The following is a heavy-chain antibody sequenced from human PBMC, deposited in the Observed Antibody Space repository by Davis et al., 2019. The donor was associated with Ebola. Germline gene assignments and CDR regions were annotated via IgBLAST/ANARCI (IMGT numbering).Heavy chain of an antibody. J-gene: IGHJ4*02. CDR1: GGSISTGVYY. CDR3: ARVNWYEWIFDY. CDR2: IYYSGRT. D-gene: IGHD1-1*01. Sequence: PSETLSLTCNVSGGSISTGVYYWSWIRQHPGKGLEWIGYIYYSGRTYYNPSLESRVTILVETSKNQFSLKLSSVTAADTAVYYCARVNWYEWIFDYWGQGTLVTVSS. V-gene: IGHV4-31*03.